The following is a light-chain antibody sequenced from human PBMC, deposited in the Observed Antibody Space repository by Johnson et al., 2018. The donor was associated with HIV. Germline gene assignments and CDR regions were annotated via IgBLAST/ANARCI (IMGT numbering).Light chain of an antibody. CDR1: SSNIGNNY. CDR3: GTWDTRLSAYV. CDR2: ANH. V-gene: IGLV1-51*01. J-gene: IGLJ1*01. Sequence: QSVLTQPPSVSAAPGQKVTISCSGSSSNIGNNYVSWYQQLPATAPKLLIYANHKRPSGLPDRFSGSKSGTSATLAITGLKAGDEADYYCGTWDTRLSAYVFGTGTKVTVL.